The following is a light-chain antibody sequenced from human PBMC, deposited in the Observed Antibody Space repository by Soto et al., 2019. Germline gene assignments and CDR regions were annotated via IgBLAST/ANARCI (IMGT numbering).Light chain of an antibody. CDR1: QRVSSSY. J-gene: IGKJ2*01. Sequence: EIVLTQAPGTRSLSPGERATLSCRASQRVSSSYLAWYQQKPGQAPRLLIYGASSRATGIPDGFSGSGSGTDFTLTISRLEPEDFAVYFCQRYGSSPPFTFGQGTKVEI. CDR2: GAS. V-gene: IGKV3-20*01. CDR3: QRYGSSPPFT.